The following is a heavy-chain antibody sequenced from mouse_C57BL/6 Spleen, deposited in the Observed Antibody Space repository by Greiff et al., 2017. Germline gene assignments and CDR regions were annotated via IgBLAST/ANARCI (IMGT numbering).Heavy chain of an antibody. CDR1: GFNIKDDY. CDR2: IDPENGDT. J-gene: IGHJ3*01. D-gene: IGHD1-1*01. Sequence: VQLQQSGAELVRPGASVKLSCTASGFNIKDDYMHWVKQRPEQGLEWIGWIDPENGDTEYASKFQGKATITADTSSNTAYLQLSSLTAEDTAVYYCTTLLRYPAYWGQGTLVTVSA. V-gene: IGHV14-4*01. CDR3: TTLLRYPAY.